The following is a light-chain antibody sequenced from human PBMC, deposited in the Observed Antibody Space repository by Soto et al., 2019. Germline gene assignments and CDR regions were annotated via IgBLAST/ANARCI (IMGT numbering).Light chain of an antibody. CDR2: GAS. CDR3: QQYGNWQIT. Sequence: IVMTQSPATLSVSPGQGATLSCRASQSVSGNLAWYQQKPGQPPRLLIYGASTRASDTPARFSGSGSGTEFTLSITSLQSEDFAVYYCQQYGNWQITFGQGTRVDIK. V-gene: IGKV3-15*01. J-gene: IGKJ1*01. CDR1: QSVSGN.